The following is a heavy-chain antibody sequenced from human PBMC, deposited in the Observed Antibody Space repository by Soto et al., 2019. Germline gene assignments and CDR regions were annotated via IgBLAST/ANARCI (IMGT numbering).Heavy chain of an antibody. CDR2: IKQDGSEK. D-gene: IGHD3-22*01. Sequence: EVQLVESGGGLVQPGGSLRLSCAASGFTFSIYWMSWVRQAPGKGLEWVSNIKQDGSEKYYVDSVKGRFTISRDNAKNSLYLQMNSLRAEDTAVYFCATTPGNYYDSSGHFAYWGQGTLVTVSS. CDR1: GFTFSIYW. V-gene: IGHV3-7*01. J-gene: IGHJ4*02. CDR3: ATTPGNYYDSSGHFAY.